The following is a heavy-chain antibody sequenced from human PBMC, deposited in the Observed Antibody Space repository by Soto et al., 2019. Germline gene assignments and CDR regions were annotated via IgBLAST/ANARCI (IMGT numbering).Heavy chain of an antibody. V-gene: IGHV4-4*02. CDR3: TLKRYCSTTSCYSFDY. CDR2: IYHSGST. CDR1: GVSISTSNW. J-gene: IGHJ4*02. Sequence: PSETLSLTCVVSGVSISTSNWWSWVRQSPGKGLEWIGEIYHSGSTNYNPSLKSRVTISVDKSKNQFSLNLNSVIAADSAMYYCTLKRYCSTTSCYSFDYWGQGTLVTVSS. D-gene: IGHD2-2*01.